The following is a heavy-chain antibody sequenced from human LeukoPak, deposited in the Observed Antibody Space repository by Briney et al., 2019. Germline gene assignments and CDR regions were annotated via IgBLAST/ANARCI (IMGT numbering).Heavy chain of an antibody. CDR1: GFTFSNYG. V-gene: IGHV3-30*18. Sequence: GGSLRLSCAASGFTFSNYGMHWVRQAPGKGLEWVAVISYDGSNKYYADSVKGRFTISRDNSKNTLYLQMNSLRAEDTAVYYCAKDKYSGSYGPLDYWGQGTVVTVSS. D-gene: IGHD1-26*01. CDR2: ISYDGSNK. CDR3: AKDKYSGSYGPLDY. J-gene: IGHJ4*02.